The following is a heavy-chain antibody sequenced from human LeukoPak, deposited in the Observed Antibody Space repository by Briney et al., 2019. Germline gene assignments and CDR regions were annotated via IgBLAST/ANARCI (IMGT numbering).Heavy chain of an antibody. V-gene: IGHV3-66*01. D-gene: IGHD6-19*01. CDR3: ARDSSGWYYFDY. CDR1: GFTVSTNF. Sequence: GGSLRLSCAASGFTVSTNFMTWVRQAPGKGLEWVSVVYSGVETYYADSVKGRFTISRDNSKNTLYLQINSLRAEDTAVYYCARDSSGWYYFDYWGQGTLVTVSS. J-gene: IGHJ4*02. CDR2: VYSGVET.